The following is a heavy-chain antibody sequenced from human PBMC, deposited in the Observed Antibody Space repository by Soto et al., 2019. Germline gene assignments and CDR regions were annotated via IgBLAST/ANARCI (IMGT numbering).Heavy chain of an antibody. D-gene: IGHD2-15*01. CDR1: GYTFTGYY. Sequence: ASVKVSCKASGYTFTGYYMHWVRQAPGQGLEWMGWINPDNGNTKSSQKFQDRVIITRDTSASTAYMDLSSLRSEDTAVYYCARGIATGQLDPWGQGTLVTAPQ. J-gene: IGHJ5*02. CDR3: ARGIATGQLDP. V-gene: IGHV1-3*01. CDR2: INPDNGNT.